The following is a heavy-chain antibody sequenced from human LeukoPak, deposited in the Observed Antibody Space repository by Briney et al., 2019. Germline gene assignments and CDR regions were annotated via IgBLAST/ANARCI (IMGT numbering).Heavy chain of an antibody. CDR1: GFTFNKAW. J-gene: IGHJ6*02. CDR3: TTDVGSGSYYEYYYYYYGMDV. CDR2: IKSKTDGGTT. Sequence: GGSLRLSCAAPGFTFNKAWMTWVRQAPGKGLEWVGRIKSKTDGGTTDYAAPVKGRFTISRDDSKNTLYLQMNSLKTEDTAVYYCTTDVGSGSYYEYYYYYYGMDVWGQGTTVTVSS. D-gene: IGHD3-10*01. V-gene: IGHV3-15*01.